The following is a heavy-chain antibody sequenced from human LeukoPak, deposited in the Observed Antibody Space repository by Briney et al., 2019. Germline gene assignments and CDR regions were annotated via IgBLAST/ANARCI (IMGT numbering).Heavy chain of an antibody. CDR3: ATTNPVYGDYDY. Sequence: PGGSLRLSCAVSGFSVSDNYMSWVRQAPGKGLQWVSVMFPDGRTYYADSVKGRFTISRDLARNTLLLQMHSLRADDTAVHYCATTNPVYGDYDYWGQGTLVTVSS. D-gene: IGHD4-17*01. J-gene: IGHJ4*02. CDR1: GFSVSDNY. V-gene: IGHV3-53*01. CDR2: MFPDGRT.